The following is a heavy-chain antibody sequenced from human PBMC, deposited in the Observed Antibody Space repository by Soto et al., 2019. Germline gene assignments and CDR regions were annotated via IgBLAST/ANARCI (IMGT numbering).Heavy chain of an antibody. D-gene: IGHD1-26*01. CDR1: GGSISSGGYY. CDR2: IYYSGST. Sequence: SETLSLTCTVSGGSISSGGYYWSWIRQHPGKGLECIGYIYYSGSTYYNPSLKSRVTISVDTSKNQFSLKLSSVTAADTAVYYCASCVLVGATAGFDYWGQGTLVTVSS. J-gene: IGHJ4*02. CDR3: ASCVLVGATAGFDY. V-gene: IGHV4-31*03.